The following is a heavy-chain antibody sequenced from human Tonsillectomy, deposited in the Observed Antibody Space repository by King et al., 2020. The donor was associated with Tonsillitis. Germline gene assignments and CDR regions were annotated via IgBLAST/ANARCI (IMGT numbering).Heavy chain of an antibody. CDR1: GYTFTGSY. CDR2: INPDSGGT. CDR3: ATWIEQWLVADGYYFDY. Sequence: QLVQSGSEVKKPGASVKVSCRASGYTFTGSYMHWVRQAPGQGLEWMGWINPDSGGTNYAQKFQGRVTMTRDTSIATAYMEGSRLRSDDTAMYYCATWIEQWLVADGYYFDYWGQGTLVTVSS. J-gene: IGHJ4*02. V-gene: IGHV1-2*02. D-gene: IGHD6-19*01.